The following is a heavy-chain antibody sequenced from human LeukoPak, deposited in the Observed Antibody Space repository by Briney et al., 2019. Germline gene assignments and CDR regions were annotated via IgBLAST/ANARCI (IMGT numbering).Heavy chain of an antibody. CDR3: AELGITMIGGV. D-gene: IGHD3-10*02. J-gene: IGHJ6*04. CDR1: GGTFSSYA. CDR2: IIPIFGTA. V-gene: IGHV1-69*06. Sequence: ASVKVPCKASGGTFSSYAISWVRQAPGQGLEWMGGIIPIFGTANYAQKFQGRITITADKSTSTAYMELSSLRAEDTAVYYCAELGITMIGGVWGKGTTVTISS.